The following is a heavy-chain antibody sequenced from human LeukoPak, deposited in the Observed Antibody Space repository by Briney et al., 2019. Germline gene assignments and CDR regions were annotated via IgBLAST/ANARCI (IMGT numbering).Heavy chain of an antibody. CDR2: ISYDGSNK. CDR3: AKDGGSIAVDQMDV. J-gene: IGHJ4*02. CDR1: GFTFSSYG. D-gene: IGHD6-19*01. V-gene: IGHV3-30*18. Sequence: GGSLRLSCAASGFTFSSYGMHWVRQAPGKGLEWVAVISYDGSNKYYADSVKGRFTISRDDSKNTLYLQMNSLRAEDTAVYYCAKDGGSIAVDQMDVWGQGTLVTVSS.